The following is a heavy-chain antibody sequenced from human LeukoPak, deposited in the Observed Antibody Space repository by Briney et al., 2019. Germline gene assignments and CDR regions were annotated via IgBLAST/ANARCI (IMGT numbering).Heavy chain of an antibody. D-gene: IGHD1-26*01. CDR3: ARDTRSGSYDY. CDR2: IKQDGSEK. J-gene: IGHJ4*02. CDR1: GFTFSSYW. Sequence: GGSLRLSCAASGFTFSSYWMSWVRQAPGKGLEWVAIIKQDGSEKYYVDSVKGRFTISRDNAKNSLYLQMNSLRAEDTAVYYCARDTRSGSYDYWGQGTLVTVSS. V-gene: IGHV3-7*03.